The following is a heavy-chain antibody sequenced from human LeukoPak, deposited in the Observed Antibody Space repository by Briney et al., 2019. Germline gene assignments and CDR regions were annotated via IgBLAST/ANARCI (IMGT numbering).Heavy chain of an antibody. D-gene: IGHD5-18*01. Sequence: PGGSLRLSCAASGFTFNYYWLTWVRQAPGKGLEWVAFIRDDGSNKYYTDSVKGRFTISRDNSRNTLYLQMNSLRTEDTAVYYCAKGLYRAMVMSWFDYWGQGTLVTVSS. V-gene: IGHV3-30*02. CDR2: IRDDGSNK. J-gene: IGHJ4*02. CDR1: GFTFNYYW. CDR3: AKGLYRAMVMSWFDY.